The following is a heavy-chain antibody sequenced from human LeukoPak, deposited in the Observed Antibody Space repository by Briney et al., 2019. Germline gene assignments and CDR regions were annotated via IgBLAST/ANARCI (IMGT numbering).Heavy chain of an antibody. J-gene: IGHJ4*02. CDR2: IYYSGST. CDR3: ARGGYCSSTSCHFDFDY. D-gene: IGHD2-2*01. CDR1: GGSISSSSYY. V-gene: IGHV4-39*07. Sequence: SETLSLTCTVSGGSISSSSYYWGWIRQPPGKGLEWIGSIYYSGSTYYNPSLKSRVTISVDTSKNQFSLKLSSVTAADTAVYYCARGGYCSSTSCHFDFDYWGQGTLVTVSS.